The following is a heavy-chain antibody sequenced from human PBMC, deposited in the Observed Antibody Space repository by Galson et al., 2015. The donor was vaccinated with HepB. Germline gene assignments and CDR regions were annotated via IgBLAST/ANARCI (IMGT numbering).Heavy chain of an antibody. CDR2: VYHTGGT. CDR3: AKLTRDSDSSYFWFDP. Sequence: SETLSLTCTVSGGYITTNTWWTWVRQPPGKGLEWIGEVYHTGGTNYNTSLKSRVTILVDGSKKQFSLKLNSVTAADTAVYYCAKLTRDSDSSYFWFDPWGQGTLVTVSS. D-gene: IGHD6-6*01. CDR1: GGYITTNTW. J-gene: IGHJ5*02. V-gene: IGHV4-4*02.